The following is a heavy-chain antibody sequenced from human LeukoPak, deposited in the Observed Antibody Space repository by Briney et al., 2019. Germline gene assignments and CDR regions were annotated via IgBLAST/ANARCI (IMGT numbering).Heavy chain of an antibody. D-gene: IGHD6-19*01. V-gene: IGHV3-23*01. Sequence: GGSLRLSCAASGFTFSSFAMSWVRQAPGKGLEWVSVISAGGGSTYYADSVRGRFTISRDNSKSTLYLQICSLRTEDTAIYYCAKRETSGSKYFDYWGQGTLVTVSS. CDR2: ISAGGGST. J-gene: IGHJ4*02. CDR3: AKRETSGSKYFDY. CDR1: GFTFSSFA.